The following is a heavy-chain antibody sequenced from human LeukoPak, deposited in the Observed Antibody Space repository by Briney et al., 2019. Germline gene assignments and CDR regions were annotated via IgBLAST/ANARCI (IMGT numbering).Heavy chain of an antibody. Sequence: SVKVSCKASGGTFSSYAISWVRQAPGQGLEWMGRIIPILGIANYAQKFQGRVTITTDKSTSTAYMELSSLRSEDTAVYYCARDLGATMTDYWGQGTLVTVSS. CDR3: ARDLGATMTDY. J-gene: IGHJ4*02. D-gene: IGHD5-12*01. CDR2: IIPILGIA. CDR1: GGTFSSYA. V-gene: IGHV1-69*04.